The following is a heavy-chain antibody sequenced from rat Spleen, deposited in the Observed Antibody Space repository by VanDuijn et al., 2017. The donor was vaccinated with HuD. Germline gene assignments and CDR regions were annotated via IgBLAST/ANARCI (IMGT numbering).Heavy chain of an antibody. V-gene: IGHV5-17*01. Sequence: EVQLVESGGGLVQPGNSLKLSCAASGFTFSDYAMAWVRQFPKKGLEWVAIIIYDGSGTFYRDSVKGRFTISRDNAKSTLYLQMNSLRSEDTATYYCARHSAAPVYVMDAWGQGASVTVSS. J-gene: IGHJ4*01. CDR3: ARHSAAPVYVMDA. CDR2: IIYDGSGT. D-gene: IGHD3-1*01. CDR1: GFTFSDYA.